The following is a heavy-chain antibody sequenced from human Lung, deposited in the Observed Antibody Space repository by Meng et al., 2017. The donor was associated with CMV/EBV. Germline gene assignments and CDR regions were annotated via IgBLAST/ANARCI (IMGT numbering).Heavy chain of an antibody. CDR3: AKDGGGNWWNTFNI. Sequence: GGSLRLXCVGSGFTFSDYGMHWVRQAPGKGLEWVTFIRNDETNKYYADSVKGRFTISRDNSKNTLHLGMNSLRPEDTAVYYCAKDGGGNWWNTFNIRGQGTXVTVSS. CDR2: IRNDETNK. CDR1: GFTFSDYG. D-gene: IGHD2-21*01. J-gene: IGHJ3*02. V-gene: IGHV3-30*02.